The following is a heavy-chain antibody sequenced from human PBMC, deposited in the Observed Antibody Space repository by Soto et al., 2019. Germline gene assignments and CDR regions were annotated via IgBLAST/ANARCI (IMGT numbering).Heavy chain of an antibody. J-gene: IGHJ6*03. CDR3: TTEGYCSSTSCYGFYYYYMDV. CDR1: GFTFSNAW. V-gene: IGHV3-15*01. Sequence: GGSLRLSCAASGFTFSNAWMSWVRQAPGKGLEWVGRIKSKTDGGTTDYAAPVKGRFTISRDDSKNTLYLQMNSLKTEDTAVYYCTTEGYCSSTSCYGFYYYYMDVWGKGTTVTVSS. D-gene: IGHD2-2*01. CDR2: IKSKTDGGTT.